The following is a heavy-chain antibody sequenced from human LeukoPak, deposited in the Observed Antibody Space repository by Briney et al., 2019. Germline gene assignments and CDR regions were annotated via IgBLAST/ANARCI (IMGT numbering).Heavy chain of an antibody. J-gene: IGHJ4*02. CDR1: GFTFSRIA. Sequence: PGGSLRLSCAASGFTFSRIAMSWVRQAPGKGLEWVSAIRSNGETVYNADSAKGRFTISRDNSRQTLFLQMSSLRVEDTATYYCAKGQELDDGVFDSWGQGTLVTVSS. CDR3: AKGQELDDGVFDS. CDR2: IRSNGETV. D-gene: IGHD1-1*01. V-gene: IGHV3-23*01.